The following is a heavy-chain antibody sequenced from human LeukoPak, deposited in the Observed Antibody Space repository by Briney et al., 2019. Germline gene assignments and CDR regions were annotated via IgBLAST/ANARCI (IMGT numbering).Heavy chain of an antibody. CDR1: GFTFSNAW. CDR3: TRYCSSSSFYKPP. D-gene: IGHD2-2*02. CDR2: IKSKTDGRTT. V-gene: IGHV3-15*01. Sequence: PGGSLRLSCAASGFTFSNAWMSWVRQAPGKGLEWVGRIKSKTDGRTTDYAAPEKRRFTISRDDSKNTLYLQMNSLKTEDTAVYYCTRYCSSSSFYKPPWGQETLVTVSS. J-gene: IGHJ5*02.